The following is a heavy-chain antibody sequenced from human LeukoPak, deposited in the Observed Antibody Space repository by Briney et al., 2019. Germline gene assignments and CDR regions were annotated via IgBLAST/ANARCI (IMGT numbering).Heavy chain of an antibody. CDR2: ISSFGGGT. D-gene: IGHD6-25*01. CDR3: VKGHSSETN. V-gene: IGHV3-64D*06. Sequence: GGSLRLSCSASGFSFSSYAMHWVRQAPGKGLEFVSVISSFGGGTYYAVSVKGRFTISRDNSKNTLYLQMSSLRPEDTAVYYCVKGHSSETNRGQGTLVTVSS. J-gene: IGHJ4*02. CDR1: GFSFSSYA.